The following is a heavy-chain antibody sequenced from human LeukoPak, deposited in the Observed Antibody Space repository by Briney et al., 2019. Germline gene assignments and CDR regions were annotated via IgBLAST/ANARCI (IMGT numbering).Heavy chain of an antibody. Sequence: SETLSLTCAVYGGSFSGYYWSWIRQPPGKGLEWIGEIIHSGSTNYNPSLKSRVTISVDTSKNQFSLKLSSVTAADTAVYYCAREAAAAGTTYWYFDLWGRGTLVTVSS. CDR3: AREAAAAGTTYWYFDL. D-gene: IGHD6-13*01. J-gene: IGHJ2*01. V-gene: IGHV4-34*12. CDR2: IIHSGST. CDR1: GGSFSGYY.